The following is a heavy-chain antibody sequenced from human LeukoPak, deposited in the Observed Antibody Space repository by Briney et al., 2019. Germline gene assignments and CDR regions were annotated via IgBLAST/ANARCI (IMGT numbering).Heavy chain of an antibody. CDR2: IIPIFGTA. J-gene: IGHJ5*02. Sequence: SVKVSCKASGGTFSSYAISWVRQAPGQGLEWMGGIIPIFGTANYAQKFQGRVTITADESTSTAYMELSSLRSEDTAVYYCARDRDGELLRSWFDPWGQGTLVTVSS. V-gene: IGHV1-69*13. CDR1: GGTFSSYA. D-gene: IGHD3-10*01. CDR3: ARDRDGELLRSWFDP.